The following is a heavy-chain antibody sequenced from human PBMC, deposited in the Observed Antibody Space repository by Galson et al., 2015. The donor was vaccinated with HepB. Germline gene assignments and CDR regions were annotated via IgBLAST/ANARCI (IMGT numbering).Heavy chain of an antibody. Sequence: SLRLSCAASGFTFSRYTMNWVRQAPGKGLEWVSSISSNGYDIYYADSLRGRLTISRDNAKNSLYLQVNSLRAEDTAVYYCAREGGRTGISSLDWFDPWGQGTLVTVSS. CDR2: ISSNGYDI. V-gene: IGHV3-21*01. D-gene: IGHD3-16*01. J-gene: IGHJ5*02. CDR1: GFTFSRYT. CDR3: AREGGRTGISSLDWFDP.